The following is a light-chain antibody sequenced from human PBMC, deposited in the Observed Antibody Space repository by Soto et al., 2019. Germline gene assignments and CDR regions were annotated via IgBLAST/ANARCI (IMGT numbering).Light chain of an antibody. J-gene: IGLJ3*02. V-gene: IGLV4-69*01. CDR1: SGNSSYA. Sequence: QSVLTQSPSASASLGASVKLTCNQSSGNSSYAIAWHQQQPEKGPRYLMKLNSDGSHSKGDGIPDRFSGSSSGAERYLTISSLQSEDEADYYCQTWGTGIWVFGGGTKLTVL. CDR2: LNSDGSH. CDR3: QTWGTGIWV.